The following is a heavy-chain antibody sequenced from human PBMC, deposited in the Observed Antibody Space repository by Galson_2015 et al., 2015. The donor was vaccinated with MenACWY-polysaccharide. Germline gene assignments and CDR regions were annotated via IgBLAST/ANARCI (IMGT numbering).Heavy chain of an antibody. D-gene: IGHD1-26*01. J-gene: IGHJ4*01. Sequence: SLRLSCAASGFTFSSYSMNWVRQAPGKGLEWVSYISSGGTIYYADYVKGRFTISRDNAKNSLYLQMNSLRDDDTAVYYCARGLKVLVGATPDYWRHGTLVTVAA. CDR1: GFTFSSYS. CDR3: ARGLKVLVGATPDY. CDR2: ISSGGTI. V-gene: IGHV3-48*02.